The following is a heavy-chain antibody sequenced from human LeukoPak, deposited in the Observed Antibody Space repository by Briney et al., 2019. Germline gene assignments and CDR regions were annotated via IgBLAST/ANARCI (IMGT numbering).Heavy chain of an antibody. CDR2: ISGSGGCT. CDR1: GFTFSSYA. CDR3: AKVAGGGDAFDI. V-gene: IGHV3-23*01. J-gene: IGHJ3*02. Sequence: GGSLRLSCAASGFTFSSYAMSWIRQAPGKGLEWVSAISGSGGCTYYADSVKGRFTISRDNSKNTLYLQMNSLRAEDTAVYYCAKVAGGGDAFDIWGQGTMVTVSS.